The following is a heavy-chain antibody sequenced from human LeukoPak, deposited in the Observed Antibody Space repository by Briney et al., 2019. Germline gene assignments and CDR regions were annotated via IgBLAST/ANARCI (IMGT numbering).Heavy chain of an antibody. CDR1: GFTFSSYA. D-gene: IGHD3-3*01. J-gene: IGHJ4*02. CDR2: ISYDGSNK. V-gene: IGHV3-30*04. CDR3: ARESYYDFWSGYYSGYYFDY. Sequence: GRSLRLSCAASGFTFSSYAMHWVRQAPGKGLEWVAVISYDGSNKNYADSVKGRFTISRDNSKNTLYLQMNSLRAEDTAVYYCARESYYDFWSGYYSGYYFDYWGQGTLVTVSS.